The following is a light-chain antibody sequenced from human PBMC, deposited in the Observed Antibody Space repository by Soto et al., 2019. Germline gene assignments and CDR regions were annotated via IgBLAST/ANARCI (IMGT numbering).Light chain of an antibody. CDR2: GAS. V-gene: IGKV3-20*01. CDR1: QSVSYKF. Sequence: EIVLTQSPGTLSLSPGERATLSCRASQSVSYKFLAWYQQKPGQAPRLLIYGASSRAPGTPDRFSGSGSGTDFTLTISRLEPEDFAVYYCQQYGRSPLTFGGGTKVEIK. CDR3: QQYGRSPLT. J-gene: IGKJ4*01.